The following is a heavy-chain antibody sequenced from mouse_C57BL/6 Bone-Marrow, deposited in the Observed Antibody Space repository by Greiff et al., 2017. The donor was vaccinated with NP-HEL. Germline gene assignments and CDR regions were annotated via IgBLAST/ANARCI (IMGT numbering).Heavy chain of an antibody. CDR2: VYPYNGGT. V-gene: IGHV1-36*01. CDR3: ARRGLGLGWYFDV. Sequence: EDILEWIGLVYPYNGGTSYNQKFKGKATLTVDTSSSTAYMELNSLTSEDSAVYYCARRGLGLGWYFDVWGTGTTVTVSS. J-gene: IGHJ1*03. D-gene: IGHD4-1*01.